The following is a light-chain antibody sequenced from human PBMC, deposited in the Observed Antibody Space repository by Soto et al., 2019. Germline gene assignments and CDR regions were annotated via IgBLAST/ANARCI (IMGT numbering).Light chain of an antibody. CDR1: NIGSKI. Sequence: SYALTQPLSVSVALGQTAKITCGGNNIGSKIVQWYQQKPGQAPVLVIYRDSTRPSGIPERFSGSNSGNTATLTISRAQAGDEADYYCQVWDSSTANYVFGTGTKLTVL. CDR3: QVWDSSTANYV. V-gene: IGLV3-9*01. J-gene: IGLJ1*01. CDR2: RDS.